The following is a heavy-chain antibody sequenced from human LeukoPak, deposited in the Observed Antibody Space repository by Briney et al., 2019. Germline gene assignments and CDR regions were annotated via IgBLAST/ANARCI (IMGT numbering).Heavy chain of an antibody. J-gene: IGHJ4*02. V-gene: IGHV3-33*01. CDR2: IWHDGSNK. CDR3: ARDPLRSYYGSGSPPDY. CDR1: VFSFSSYG. D-gene: IGHD3-10*01. Sequence: PGGSLRVSCEASVFSFSSYGLHWVRPAPGKGLEWVALIWHDGSNKYYADSVKGRFTISRDNSKNTLHLQMNSLRAEDTAVYYCARDPLRSYYGSGSPPDYWGQGTLVTVSS.